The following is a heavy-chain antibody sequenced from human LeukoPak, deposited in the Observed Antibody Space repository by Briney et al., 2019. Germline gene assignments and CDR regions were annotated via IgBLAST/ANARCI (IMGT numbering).Heavy chain of an antibody. CDR3: AKDSLEDIVVVPAAMEFDY. J-gene: IGHJ4*02. CDR1: GFTFSSYA. D-gene: IGHD2-2*01. CDR2: ISGSGGST. Sequence: PGGSLRLSCAASGFTFSSYAMSWVRQAPGKRPEWVSAISGSGGSTYYADSVKGRFTISRDNSKNTLYLQMNSLRAEDTAVYYCAKDSLEDIVVVPAAMEFDYWGQGTLVTVSS. V-gene: IGHV3-23*01.